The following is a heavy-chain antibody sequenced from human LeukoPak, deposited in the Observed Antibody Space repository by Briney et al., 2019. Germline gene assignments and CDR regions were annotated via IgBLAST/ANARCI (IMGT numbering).Heavy chain of an antibody. CDR3: ARTNIVASWFDP. J-gene: IGHJ5*02. CDR2: IIPIFGTA. D-gene: IGHD2-15*01. V-gene: IGHV1-69*05. CDR1: GGTFSSYA. Sequence: SVKVSCKASGGTFSSYAISWVRQAPGQGLEWMGGIIPIFGTANYAQKFQGRVTITTDESTSTAYMELSSLRSEGTAVYYCARTNIVASWFDPWGQGTLVTVSS.